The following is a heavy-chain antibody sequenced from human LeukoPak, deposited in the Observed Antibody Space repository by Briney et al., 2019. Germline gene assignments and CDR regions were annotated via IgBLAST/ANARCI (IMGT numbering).Heavy chain of an antibody. CDR3: ARNEGYCSSTSCPSFDY. CDR2: IIPIFGTA. D-gene: IGHD2-2*01. J-gene: IGHJ4*02. V-gene: IGHV1-69*05. Sequence: GASVKVSCKASGGTFSSYAISWVRQAPGQGLEWMGGIIPIFGTANYAQKFQGRVTITTDESTSTAYMELSSLRSEDTAVYYCARNEGYCSSTSCPSFDYWGQGTLVTVSS. CDR1: GGTFSSYA.